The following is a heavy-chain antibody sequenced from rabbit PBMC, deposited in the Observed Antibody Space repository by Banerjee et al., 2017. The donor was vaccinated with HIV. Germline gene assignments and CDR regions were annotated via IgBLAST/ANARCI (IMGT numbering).Heavy chain of an antibody. Sequence: EESGGDLVKPEGSLTLTCTASGFSFSSSYWICWVRQAPGKGLEWIACIYTGSSGSTYYASWVNGRFTISKASSTTVTLQMTSLTAADTATYFCARDWGLWGPGTLVTVS. CDR2: IYTGSSGST. V-gene: IGHV1S45*01. J-gene: IGHJ4*01. CDR3: ARDWGL. CDR1: GFSFSSSYW. D-gene: IGHD3-1*01.